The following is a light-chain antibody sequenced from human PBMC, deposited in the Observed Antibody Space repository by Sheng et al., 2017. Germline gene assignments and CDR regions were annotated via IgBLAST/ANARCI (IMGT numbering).Light chain of an antibody. V-gene: IGKV1-39*01. CDR1: QSISTY. Sequence: DIQMTQSPSSLSASVGDRVTITCRASQSISTYLNWYQQKPGKAPKLLIYTTSTLQSGVPARFSGSGSGTEFTLTISSLQPEDFATYYCQQTTATPRTFGQGTKVEIK. J-gene: IGKJ1*01. CDR2: TTS. CDR3: QQTTATPRT.